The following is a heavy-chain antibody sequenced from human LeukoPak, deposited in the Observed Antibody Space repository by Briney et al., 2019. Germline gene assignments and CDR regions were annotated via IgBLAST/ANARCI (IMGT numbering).Heavy chain of an antibody. CDR3: TRDLNHDSSG. CDR2: IKFDGSEI. Sequence: GGSLRLSCAASGFRLSDYLVTWVRRAPGEGRECVGNIKFDGSEIYYLDSVRGRFSISRDNAKNSLYLQMNSLRVEDTAVYYCTRDLNHDSSGWGQGTLVTVSS. V-gene: IGHV3-7*01. J-gene: IGHJ4*02. CDR1: GFRLSDYL. D-gene: IGHD3-22*01.